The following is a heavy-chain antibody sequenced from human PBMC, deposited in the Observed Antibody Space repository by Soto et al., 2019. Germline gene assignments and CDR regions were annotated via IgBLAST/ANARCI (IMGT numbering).Heavy chain of an antibody. CDR3: ARDCGDCSDYYYGMDV. CDR2: IYHSGST. D-gene: IGHD2-21*02. V-gene: IGHV4-4*02. CDR1: GGSISSSNW. J-gene: IGHJ6*02. Sequence: QVQLQESGPGLVKPSGTLSLTCAVYGGSISSSNWWSWVRQPPGKGLEWIGEIYHSGSTNYNPSLRSRVTISVDKSKNQFALKLSSVTAADTAVYYCARDCGDCSDYYYGMDVWGQGTTVTVSS.